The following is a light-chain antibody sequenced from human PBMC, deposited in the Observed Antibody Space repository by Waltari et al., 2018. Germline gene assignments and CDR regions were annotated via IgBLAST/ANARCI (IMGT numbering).Light chain of an antibody. CDR1: TSEVGNYDL. CDR3: CSYAGRGTYV. V-gene: IGLV2-23*02. J-gene: IGLJ1*01. CDR2: EVN. Sequence: QSALTQPASVSGTPGQSITISCTGTTSEVGNYDLVWWYQQYPGKAPKLLICEVNKRPSGLSSRFSGSKSGNTASLTISGLQAEDEADYYCCSYAGRGTYVFGSGTKVTVL.